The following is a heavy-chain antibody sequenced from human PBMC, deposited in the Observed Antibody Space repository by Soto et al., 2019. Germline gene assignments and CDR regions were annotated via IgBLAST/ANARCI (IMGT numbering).Heavy chain of an antibody. CDR1: GGSISSYY. D-gene: IGHD2-2*01. CDR2: IYYSGST. V-gene: IGHV4-59*01. CDR3: AREGSRYWFDL. Sequence: SETLSLTCTVSGGSISSYYWSWIRQPPGKGLEWIGYIYYSGSTNYTPSLKSRVTISVDTSKDQFSLKLSSVTAADTAVYYCAREGSRYWFDLWGQGTLVTVSS. J-gene: IGHJ5*02.